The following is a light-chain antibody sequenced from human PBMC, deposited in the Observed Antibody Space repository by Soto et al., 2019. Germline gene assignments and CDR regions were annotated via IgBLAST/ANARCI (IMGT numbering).Light chain of an antibody. V-gene: IGKV3-15*01. CDR3: QQYNTWLWT. J-gene: IGKJ1*01. Sequence: EVVMTQSPATRSVSPGERATLSCRASQSVNANLAWYQQKPGQAPRLLIHGASNRATGIPARFSGSGFGTEFILTISSLQSEDFAVYYCQQYNTWLWTFGQGTKVEI. CDR2: GAS. CDR1: QSVNAN.